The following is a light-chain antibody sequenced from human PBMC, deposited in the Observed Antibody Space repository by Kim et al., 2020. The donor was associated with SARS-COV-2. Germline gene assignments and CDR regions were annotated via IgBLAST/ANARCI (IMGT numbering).Light chain of an antibody. J-gene: IGKJ1*01. CDR1: RDISNY. CDR3: QKCDSAPWT. CDR2: AAS. V-gene: IGKV1-27*01. Sequence: GASFTIPCRASRDISNYLAWFQLKPGKAPKLLIYAASALQPGVPSRFSGSGSGTDFTLTVTSLQPEDVATYYCQKCDSAPWTFGQGTKVDIK.